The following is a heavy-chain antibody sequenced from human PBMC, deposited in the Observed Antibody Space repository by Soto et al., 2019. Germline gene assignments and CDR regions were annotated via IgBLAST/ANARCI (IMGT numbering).Heavy chain of an antibody. V-gene: IGHV3-33*01. Sequence: PGGSLRLSCATSRFRFSRYCMHWGCPAPGKGLEWVAVIWYDGTKNYYADSVKGRFTISRDNSKNRLFPQMMSLGVEAKAVYYCWGSQTRQEEYNSSGYCTDVWGQGTLVTVSS. J-gene: IGHJ4*03. D-gene: IGHD3-22*01. CDR3: WGSQTRQEEYNSSGYCTDV. CDR2: IWYDGTKN. CDR1: RFRFSRYC.